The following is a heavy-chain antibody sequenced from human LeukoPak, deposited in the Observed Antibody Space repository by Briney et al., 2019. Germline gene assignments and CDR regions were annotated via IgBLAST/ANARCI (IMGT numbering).Heavy chain of an antibody. V-gene: IGHV4-4*09. CDR2: IYTSGST. CDR1: GGSISSYY. Sequence: PSETLSLTCTVSGGSISSYYWSWIRQPPGKGLEWIGYIYTSGSTNYNPSLKSRVTISVDTSKNQFSLKLSSVTAADTAVYYCARIGYYYYYMDVWGKGTTVTVSS. J-gene: IGHJ6*03. CDR3: ARIGYYYYYMDV.